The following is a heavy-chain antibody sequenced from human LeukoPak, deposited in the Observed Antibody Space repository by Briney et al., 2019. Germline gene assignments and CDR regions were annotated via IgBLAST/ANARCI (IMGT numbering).Heavy chain of an antibody. J-gene: IGHJ6*02. CDR3: AKGVTTHYYYGMDV. CDR2: ISYDGSNK. V-gene: IGHV3-30*18. CDR1: GFTFSSYG. D-gene: IGHD4-11*01. Sequence: PGRSLRLSCAASGFTFSSYGMHWVRQAPGKGLEWVAVISYDGSNKYYADSVKGRFTISRDNPKNTLYLQMNRLRAEDTAVYYCAKGVTTHYYYGMDVWGQGTTVTVSS.